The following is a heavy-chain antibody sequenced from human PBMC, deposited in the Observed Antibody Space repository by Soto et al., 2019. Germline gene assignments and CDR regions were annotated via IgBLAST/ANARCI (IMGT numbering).Heavy chain of an antibody. V-gene: IGHV1-8*01. CDR3: ARTLRFLEWLFGPDAFDI. D-gene: IGHD3-3*01. CDR2: MNPNSGNT. Sequence: APVKGSRKASGYTYTSYDVNWLSQATGQGLEWMGWMNPNSGNTGYAQKFQGRVTMTRNTSISTAYMELSSLRSEDTAVYYCARTLRFLEWLFGPDAFDIWGQGTMVTVSS. CDR1: GYTYTSYD. J-gene: IGHJ3*02.